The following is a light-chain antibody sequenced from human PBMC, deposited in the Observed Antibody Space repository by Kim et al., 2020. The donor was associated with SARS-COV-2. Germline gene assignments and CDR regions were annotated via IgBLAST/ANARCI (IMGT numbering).Light chain of an antibody. J-gene: IGLJ3*02. CDR1: SSNIGNNY. CDR3: GTWDSSLSAGV. CDR2: DNN. Sequence: QSVLTQPPSVSAAPGQKVTISCSGSSSNIGNNYVSWYQHFPGSAPKLLIYDNNKRPSGIPDRFSGSKSGTSATLDTTGLQTGDEADYYCGTWDSSLSAGVFGGGTKLTVL. V-gene: IGLV1-51*01.